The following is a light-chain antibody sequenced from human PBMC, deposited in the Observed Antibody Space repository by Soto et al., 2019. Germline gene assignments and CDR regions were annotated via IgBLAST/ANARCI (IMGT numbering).Light chain of an antibody. Sequence: DIQMTQSPSTLSASVGDRVTITCRASQSISSWLAWYQQKPGKAPKLLIYKASSLESGVPSRFSGSGSGTEFTLTISSLQPDDFATYYCQQYNGYPTTFGQGTRLEIK. CDR3: QQYNGYPTT. CDR2: KAS. V-gene: IGKV1-5*03. J-gene: IGKJ5*01. CDR1: QSISSW.